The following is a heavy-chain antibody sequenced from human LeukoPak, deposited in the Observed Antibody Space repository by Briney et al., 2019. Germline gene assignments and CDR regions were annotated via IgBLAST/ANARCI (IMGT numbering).Heavy chain of an antibody. D-gene: IGHD1-7*01. CDR3: ARVTGTTLKFDY. J-gene: IGHJ4*02. CDR2: INPSGGST. Sequence: GASVKVSCKASGYTFTSYYMHWVRPAPGQGLEWMGIINPSGGSTSYAQKFQGRVTMTRDTSTSTVYMELSSLRSEDTAVYYCARVTGTTLKFDYWGQGTLVTVSS. CDR1: GYTFTSYY. V-gene: IGHV1-46*01.